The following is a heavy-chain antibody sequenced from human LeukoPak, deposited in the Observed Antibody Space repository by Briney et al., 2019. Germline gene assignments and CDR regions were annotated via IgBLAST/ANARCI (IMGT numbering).Heavy chain of an antibody. CDR2: ISSSGSYI. J-gene: IGHJ3*01. V-gene: IGHV3-21*01. Sequence: PGGSLRLSCAASGFTFSDYSMSWVRQAPGKRLEWVSSISSSGSYIYYADSVKGRFTISRDNARNSLYLQMNSLRAEDTALYYCARDGYCSGGSCYSSNTFDVWGQGTMVTVSS. CDR3: ARDGYCSGGSCYSSNTFDV. D-gene: IGHD2-15*01. CDR1: GFTFSDYS.